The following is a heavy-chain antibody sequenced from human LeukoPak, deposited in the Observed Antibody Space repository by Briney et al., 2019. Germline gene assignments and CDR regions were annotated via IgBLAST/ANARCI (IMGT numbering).Heavy chain of an antibody. CDR3: AKSGGTSSSGLGY. J-gene: IGHJ4*02. Sequence: PGGSLRLSCAASGFTVSSNYMSWIRQAPGKGLEWAAVISYDGSNKYYADSVKGRFTISRDNSKNTLYLQMNSLRGEDTAVYYCAKSGGTSSSGLGYWGQGTLVTVSS. V-gene: IGHV3-30*18. CDR2: ISYDGSNK. CDR1: GFTVSSNY. D-gene: IGHD6-13*01.